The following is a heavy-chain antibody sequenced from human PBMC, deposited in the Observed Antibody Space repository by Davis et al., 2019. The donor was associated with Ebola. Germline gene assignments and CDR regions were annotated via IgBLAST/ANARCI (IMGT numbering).Heavy chain of an antibody. V-gene: IGHV4-4*07. CDR3: AKANADYVSFDY. D-gene: IGHD4-17*01. CDR1: GGSISTYY. CDR2: IYSSGST. J-gene: IGHJ4*02. Sequence: SETLSLTCTVSGGSISTYYWNWIRQPAGKGLEWIGRIYSSGSTKYNPSLKSRVTMSVDTSKNQFSLKLSSVTAADTAVYYCAKANADYVSFDYWGQGTLVTVS.